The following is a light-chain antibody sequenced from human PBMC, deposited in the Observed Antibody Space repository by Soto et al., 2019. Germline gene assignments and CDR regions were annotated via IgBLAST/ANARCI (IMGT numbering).Light chain of an antibody. CDR1: QDISNF. CDR2: DAS. V-gene: IGKV1-33*01. Sequence: DIQMSQSASSFSASVGDRVTITCEASQDISNFLNWYQQKPGKAPKLLIYDASDLETGVPSRFSGSGSGTDFIFTISGLKHEDIATYYCQQYENLTITFCQGTRLEIK. CDR3: QQYENLTIT. J-gene: IGKJ5*01.